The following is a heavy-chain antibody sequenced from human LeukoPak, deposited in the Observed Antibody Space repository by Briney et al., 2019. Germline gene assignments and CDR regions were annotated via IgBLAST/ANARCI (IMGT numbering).Heavy chain of an antibody. J-gene: IGHJ4*02. V-gene: IGHV1-69*13. CDR1: GGTFSSYA. CDR3: AREGDSSGYYYY. D-gene: IGHD3-22*01. Sequence: ASVKVSCKASGGTFSSYAISWVRQAPGQGLDSIGRIIPIFGTANYAQKFQGTVTITADESTSTAYMELSSLRSEDTAVYYCAREGDSSGYYYYWAQGTLVTASS. CDR2: IIPIFGTA.